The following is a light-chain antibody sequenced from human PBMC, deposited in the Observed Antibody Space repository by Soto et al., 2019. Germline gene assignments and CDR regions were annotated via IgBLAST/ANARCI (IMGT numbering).Light chain of an antibody. CDR3: QQYFSTPFT. CDR2: WAS. J-gene: IGKJ2*01. Sequence: DIVMTQSPDSLAVSLGERASINCRSSQSVLYSSSNQNYLVWYQQKPGQPPKLLIYWASTRESGVPDRFSGSGSGTDLTLTISSLQSEDVAVYYCQQYFSTPFTFGQGTKLEIK. CDR1: QSVLYSSSNQNY. V-gene: IGKV4-1*01.